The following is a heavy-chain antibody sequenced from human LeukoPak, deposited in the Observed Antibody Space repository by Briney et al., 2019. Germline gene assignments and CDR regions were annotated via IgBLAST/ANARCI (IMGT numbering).Heavy chain of an antibody. J-gene: IGHJ4*02. CDR1: GGSISSGDYY. Sequence: SETLSLTCTVSGGSISSGDYYWSWIRQPPGKGLEWIGYIYYSGSTYYNPSLKSRVTISVDTSKNQFSLKLSSVTAADTAVYYCASSSQWLFPKDFDYWGQGTLVTVSS. D-gene: IGHD3-22*01. V-gene: IGHV4-30-4*08. CDR3: ASSSQWLFPKDFDY. CDR2: IYYSGST.